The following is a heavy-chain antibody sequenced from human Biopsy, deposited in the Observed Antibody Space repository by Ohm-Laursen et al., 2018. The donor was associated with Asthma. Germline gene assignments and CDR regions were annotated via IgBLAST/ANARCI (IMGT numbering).Heavy chain of an antibody. J-gene: IGHJ4*02. CDR1: GYNFIRHS. Sequence: ASVKVSCKASGYNFIRHSLSWVRQAPGQGPEWMGWIHTNTGNPTYAHGFTGRYVFSLDTSVSTAYLQISRLKSEDTAVYYCARVQRDFSTGYFAFDNWGQGTLGTVSS. V-gene: IGHV7-4-1*02. CDR2: IHTNTGNP. CDR3: ARVQRDFSTGYFAFDN. D-gene: IGHD3/OR15-3a*01.